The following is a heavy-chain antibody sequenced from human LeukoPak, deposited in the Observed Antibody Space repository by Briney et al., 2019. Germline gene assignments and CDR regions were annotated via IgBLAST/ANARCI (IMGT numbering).Heavy chain of an antibody. D-gene: IGHD2-2*01. J-gene: IGHJ4*02. V-gene: IGHV1-2*02. CDR1: GYTFTGYY. CDR2: INPYSGAT. Sequence: ASVKVSCKASGYTFTGYYLHWVRQAPGQGLEWMAWINPYSGATNCAQNFQGRVTLTSDTSISTTYMELTSLRSDDTAVYFCARVAHPTYFVVVPAARSDLGKFDYWGQGSLVTVS. CDR3: ARVAHPTYFVVVPAARSDLGKFDY.